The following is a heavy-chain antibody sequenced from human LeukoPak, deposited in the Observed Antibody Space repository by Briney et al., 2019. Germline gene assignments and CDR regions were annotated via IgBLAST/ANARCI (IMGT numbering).Heavy chain of an antibody. CDR2: IYSGGST. D-gene: IGHD1-26*01. CDR3: ARIVAGGAFDI. CDR1: GFSVISNY. V-gene: IGHV3-66*01. Sequence: GGSLRLSCAASGFSVISNYMNWVRQAPGKGLEWVSVIYSGGSTYHADSVKGRFTISRDNSKNTLYLQMNSLRDEDTAVYYCARIVAGGAFDIWGQGTMVTVSS. J-gene: IGHJ3*02.